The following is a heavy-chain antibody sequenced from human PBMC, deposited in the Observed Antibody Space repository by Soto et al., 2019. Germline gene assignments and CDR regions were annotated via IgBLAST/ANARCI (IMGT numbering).Heavy chain of an antibody. CDR3: ARDIATTGEYYFDY. CDR1: GFTFSSYW. D-gene: IGHD6-13*01. Sequence: EVQLVESGGGLVQPGGSLRLSCAASGFTFSSYWMHWVRQAPGKGLVWVSRINRDGSSINYADSARGRVSISRDNAKNALYLQVNCLRAEDTAVYYCARDIATTGEYYFDYWGQGILAPSPQ. V-gene: IGHV3-74*01. CDR2: INRDGSSI. J-gene: IGHJ4*02.